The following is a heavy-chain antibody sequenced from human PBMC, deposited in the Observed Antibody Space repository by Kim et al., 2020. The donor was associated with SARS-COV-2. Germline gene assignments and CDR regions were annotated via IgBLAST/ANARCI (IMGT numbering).Heavy chain of an antibody. Sequence: SETLSLTCAVYGGSFSGYYWSWIRQPPGKGLEWIGEINHSGSTNYNPSLKSRVTISVDTSKNQFSLKLSSVTAADTAVYYCARDYCSSTSCSYNWFDPWG. D-gene: IGHD2-2*01. CDR3: ARDYCSSTSCSYNWFDP. CDR1: GGSFSGYY. J-gene: IGHJ5*02. CDR2: INHSGST. V-gene: IGHV4-34*01.